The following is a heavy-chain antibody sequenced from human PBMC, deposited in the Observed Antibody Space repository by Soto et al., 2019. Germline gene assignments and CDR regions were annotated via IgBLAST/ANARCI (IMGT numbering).Heavy chain of an antibody. V-gene: IGHV4-59*01. J-gene: IGHJ6*02. CDR1: GGSISSYY. Sequence: PSETLSLTCTVSGGSISSYYWSWIRQPPGKGLEWIGYIYYSGSTNYNPSLKSRVTISVDTSKNQFSLKLSSVTAADTAVYYCARAHSSSYYYYGMDVWGQGTTVTVSS. CDR2: IYYSGST. CDR3: ARAHSSSYYYYGMDV. D-gene: IGHD6-13*01.